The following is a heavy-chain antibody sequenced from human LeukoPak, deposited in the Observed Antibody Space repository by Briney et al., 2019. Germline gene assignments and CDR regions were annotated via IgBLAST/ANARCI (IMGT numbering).Heavy chain of an antibody. Sequence: ASVKVSCKASGYTFTGYYMHWVRQAPGQGLEWMGWINPNSGGTNYAQKFQGRVTMTRDTSISTAYMELSRLRSDDTAVYYCAVKLRFLEWGYNQRFDYWGQGTLVTVS. D-gene: IGHD3-3*01. CDR2: INPNSGGT. CDR3: AVKLRFLEWGYNQRFDY. CDR1: GYTFTGYY. V-gene: IGHV1-2*02. J-gene: IGHJ4*02.